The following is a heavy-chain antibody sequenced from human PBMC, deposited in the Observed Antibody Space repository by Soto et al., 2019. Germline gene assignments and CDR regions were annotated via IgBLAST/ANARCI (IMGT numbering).Heavy chain of an antibody. D-gene: IGHD2-2*01. V-gene: IGHV4-59*01. CDR1: GGSISSYY. CDR3: ARGRGGWFINQLLNAFDI. J-gene: IGHJ3*02. Sequence: QVQLQESGPGLVKPSETLSLTCTVSGGSISSYYWSWIRQPPGKGLEWIGYIYYSGSTNYNPSLTSRVTISVDTPKNQFSLKLSSVNAADTAVYYCARGRGGWFINQLLNAFDIWGQGTMVTVSS. CDR2: IYYSGST.